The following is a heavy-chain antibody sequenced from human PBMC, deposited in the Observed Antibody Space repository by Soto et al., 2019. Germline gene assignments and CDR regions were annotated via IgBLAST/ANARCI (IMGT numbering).Heavy chain of an antibody. CDR2: IIPIFGTA. V-gene: IGHV1-69*01. Sequence: QVQLVQSGAEVKKPGSSVKVSCKASGGTFSSYAISWVRQAPGQGLEWMGGIIPIFGTANYAQKFQGRVTITADESTSTAYMELSSLRSEDTAMYYCAREGTYYYDCSGDQPPGCWCQGTPVNVSS. CDR1: GGTFSSYA. D-gene: IGHD3-22*01. J-gene: IGHJ4*02. CDR3: AREGTYYYDCSGDQPPGC.